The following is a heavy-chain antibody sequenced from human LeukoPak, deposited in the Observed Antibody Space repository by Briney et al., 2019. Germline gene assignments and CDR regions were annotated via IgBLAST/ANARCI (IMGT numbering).Heavy chain of an antibody. J-gene: IGHJ4*02. D-gene: IGHD4-17*01. V-gene: IGHV3-30*18. Sequence: GGTLRFYCSGYGFTFSNYGRHWVRQAPAKGLEWGASRTYAGCNKYYADSVKGRFTISRDNSKNTLYLQMNSLRAEDTAVYYCAKSTTVTQRGYFDYWGQGTLVTVSS. CDR3: AKSTTVTQRGYFDY. CDR1: GFTFSNYG. CDR2: RTYAGCNK.